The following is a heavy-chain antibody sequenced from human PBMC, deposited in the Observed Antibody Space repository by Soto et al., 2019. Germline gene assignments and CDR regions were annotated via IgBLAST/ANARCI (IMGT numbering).Heavy chain of an antibody. V-gene: IGHV1-8*01. J-gene: IGHJ4*02. CDR3: ARGRLIVRATVAAY. D-gene: IGHD1-26*01. Sequence: QVQLVQSGAEVKKPGASVKVSCKASGYTFASYDINWVRQATGQGLEWMGWMTPNSGNTGYAQKFQGRVTMTRNTSTRRPDMELSRLRSEGTAVYYCARGRLIVRATVAAYWGQGTLVTVSS. CDR1: GYTFASYD. CDR2: MTPNSGNT.